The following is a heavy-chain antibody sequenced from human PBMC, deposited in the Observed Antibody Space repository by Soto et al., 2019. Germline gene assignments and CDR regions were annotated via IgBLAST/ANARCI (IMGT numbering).Heavy chain of an antibody. CDR2: ISGSGGSR. CDR1: GFTFSSYA. D-gene: IGHD4-17*01. J-gene: IGHJ4*02. V-gene: IGHV3-23*01. CDR3: VKDDGYGDYAPPASDY. Sequence: EVQLLESGGGLVQPGGSLRLSCAASGFTFSSYAMSWVRQAPGKGLEWVSAISGSGGSRYYADSVKGRFTISRDQSKNTLYLKMNSLRVEDTPVYYCVKDDGYGDYAPPASDYWGQGPLVTVSS.